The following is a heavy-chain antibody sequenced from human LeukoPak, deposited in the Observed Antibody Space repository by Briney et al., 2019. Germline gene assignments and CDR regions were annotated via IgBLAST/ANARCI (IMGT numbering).Heavy chain of an antibody. CDR2: IIPIFGTA. CDR3: ARQAAQLELDY. D-gene: IGHD1-1*01. CDR1: GGTFSSYA. V-gene: IGHV1-69*01. Sequence: SVKVSCKASGGTFSSYAISWVRQAPGQGLEWMGGIIPIFGTANYAQKFQGRVTIIADGSTSTAYMELSSLRSEDTAVYYCARQAAQLELDYWGQGTLVTVSS. J-gene: IGHJ4*02.